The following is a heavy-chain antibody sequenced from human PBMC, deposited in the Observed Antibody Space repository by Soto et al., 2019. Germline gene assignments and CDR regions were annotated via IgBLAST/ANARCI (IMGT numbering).Heavy chain of an antibody. CDR1: GFSLSTSGVG. CDR3: AHRLGGKVIRSSWYLQH. V-gene: IGHV2-5*01. D-gene: IGHD6-13*01. J-gene: IGHJ1*01. Sequence: GSGPTLVNPTQTLTLTCTFSGFSLSTSGVGVGWIRRPPGKALEWLALIYWNDDKRYSPSLKSRLTITKDTSKNQVVLTMTNMDPVDTATYYCAHRLGGKVIRSSWYLQHWGQGTLVTVSS. CDR2: IYWNDDK.